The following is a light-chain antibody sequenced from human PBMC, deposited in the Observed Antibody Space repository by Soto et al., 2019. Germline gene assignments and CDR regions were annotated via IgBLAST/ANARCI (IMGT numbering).Light chain of an antibody. CDR2: DAS. J-gene: IGKJ1*01. V-gene: IGKV1-5*01. CDR1: QSISTW. CDR3: QQYNRYWT. Sequence: DIQMTQSPSTLSASVGDRVTLTCRASQSISTWLAWYQQKPGKAPKLLIYDASSLESGAPLRFSGSGSGTEFTLTISSLQPDDFATYYCQQYNRYWTFGQGTKVEIK.